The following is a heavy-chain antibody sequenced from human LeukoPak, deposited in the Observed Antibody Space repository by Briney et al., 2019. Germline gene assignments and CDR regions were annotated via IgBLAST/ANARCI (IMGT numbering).Heavy chain of an antibody. J-gene: IGHJ4*02. CDR2: ISGSGGST. V-gene: IGHV3-23*01. CDR3: AKPLWRFREFQTYYFDY. CDR1: GFTFSSYA. Sequence: PGGSLRLSCAASGFTFSSYAMSWVRQAPGKGLEWVSAISGSGGSTYYADSVKGRFTISRDNSKNTLYLQMNSLRAEDTAVYYCAKPLWRFREFQTYYFDYWGQGTLVTVSS. D-gene: IGHD3-10*01.